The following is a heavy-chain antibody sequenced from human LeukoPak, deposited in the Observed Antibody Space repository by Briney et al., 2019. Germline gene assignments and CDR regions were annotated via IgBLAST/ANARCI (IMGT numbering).Heavy chain of an antibody. CDR1: GFTFSSYA. CDR3: AKSSSWELDAFDI. J-gene: IGHJ3*02. Sequence: GGSLRLSCAASGFTFSSYAMSWVRQAPGKGLEWVSAISGSGGSTYYADSVKSRFTISRDNSKNTLYLQMNSLRAEDTAVYYCAKSSSWELDAFDIWGQGTMVTVSS. CDR2: ISGSGGST. V-gene: IGHV3-23*01. D-gene: IGHD6-13*01.